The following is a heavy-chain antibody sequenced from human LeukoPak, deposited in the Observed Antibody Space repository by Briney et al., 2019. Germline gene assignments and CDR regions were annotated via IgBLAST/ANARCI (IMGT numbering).Heavy chain of an antibody. CDR1: GGTFSSYA. D-gene: IGHD2-2*01. V-gene: IGHV1-69*06. J-gene: IGHJ4*02. CDR3: ARGFCTSSHCYNDFDY. Sequence: ASVKVSCKASGGTFSSYAISWVRQAPGLGLEWMGRIIPMSNTADYAQKFQDRVTITADKSTNTAYMELSSLRSEDTAVYYCARGFCTSSHCYNDFDYWGQGTLVTVSS. CDR2: IIPMSNTA.